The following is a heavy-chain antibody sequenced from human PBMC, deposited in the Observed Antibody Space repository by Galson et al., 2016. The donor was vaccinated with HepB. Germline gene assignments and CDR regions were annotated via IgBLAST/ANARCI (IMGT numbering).Heavy chain of an antibody. CDR2: IIPVLGTA. Sequence: SVKVSCKASGDTFSRYAISWVRQAPGQGLEWMGGIIPVLGTANYAQKFQGRVTITADESTSTAYMEMSSLRSEDTALYYCARLGSFTVETPMGTYDYYGPDIWGQCTTVTVSS. D-gene: IGHD4-23*01. J-gene: IGHJ6*02. CDR1: GDTFSRYA. CDR3: ARLGSFTVETPMGTYDYYGPDI. V-gene: IGHV1-69*13.